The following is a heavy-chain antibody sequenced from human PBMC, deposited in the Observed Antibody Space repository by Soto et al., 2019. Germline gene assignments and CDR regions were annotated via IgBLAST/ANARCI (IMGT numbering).Heavy chain of an antibody. V-gene: IGHV1-58*02. Sequence: ASVKVSCKASGFTFTSSAMQWVRQARGQRLEWIGWIVVGSGNTNYAQKFQERVTITRDMSTSTAYMELSSLRSEDTAVYYCAAAVLEADYYGSGSYYNLNWFDPWGQGTLVTVSS. CDR3: AAAVLEADYYGSGSYYNLNWFDP. J-gene: IGHJ5*02. CDR2: IVVGSGNT. CDR1: GFTFTSSA. D-gene: IGHD3-10*01.